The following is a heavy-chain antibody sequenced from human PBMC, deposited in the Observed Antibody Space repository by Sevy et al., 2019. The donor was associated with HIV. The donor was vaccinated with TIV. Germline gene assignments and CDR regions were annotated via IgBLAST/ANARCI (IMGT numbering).Heavy chain of an antibody. D-gene: IGHD2-8*01. Sequence: SETLSLTCTVSGGSISSGGYYWSWIRQPAGEGLEWIGRIYPSGSTNYRPSLKGRVTMSVDTSKNRFSLELSSVTAADTAVYYCARVRTVAGVNGVGWFDPWGQGTLVTVSS. CDR1: GGSISSGGYY. CDR3: ARVRTVAGVNGVGWFDP. CDR2: IYPSGST. V-gene: IGHV4-61*02. J-gene: IGHJ5*02.